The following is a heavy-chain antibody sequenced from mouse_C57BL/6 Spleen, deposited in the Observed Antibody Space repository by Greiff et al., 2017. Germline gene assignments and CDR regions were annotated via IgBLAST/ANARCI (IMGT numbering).Heavy chain of an antibody. V-gene: IGHV1-50*01. J-gene: IGHJ2*01. D-gene: IGHD2-1*01. Sequence: QVQLQQPGAELVKPGASVKLSCKASGYTFTSYWMQWVKQRPGQGLEWIGEIDPSDSYTNYNQKFKGKATLTVDTSSSTAYMQLSSLTSEDSAVYYCARGPYGNAVDYWGQGTTLTVSS. CDR1: GYTFTSYW. CDR2: IDPSDSYT. CDR3: ARGPYGNAVDY.